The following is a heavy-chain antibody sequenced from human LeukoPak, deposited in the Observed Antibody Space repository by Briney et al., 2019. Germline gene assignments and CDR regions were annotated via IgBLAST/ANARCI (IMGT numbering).Heavy chain of an antibody. CDR3: ARDGKGYSSGWDFEY. J-gene: IGHJ4*02. V-gene: IGHV3-48*03. CDR2: ISSTGDTI. CDR1: GFTFIDYG. D-gene: IGHD6-19*01. Sequence: PGGSLRLSCAASGFTFIDYGMMWVRQAPGQGLEWVSYISSTGDTIYYADSVEGRFTISRDNAKNSLYLQMNSLRAEDTAIYHCARDGKGYSSGWDFEYWGQGTLVTVSS.